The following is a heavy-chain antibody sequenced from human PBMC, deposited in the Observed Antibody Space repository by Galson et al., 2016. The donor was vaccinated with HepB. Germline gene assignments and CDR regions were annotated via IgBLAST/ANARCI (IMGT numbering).Heavy chain of an antibody. CDR2: IYYGGNT. CDR3: ARPFQGRGGGASFDP. V-gene: IGHV4-39*01. Sequence: SETLSLTCTVSGGSISRNNFYWGWIRQPPGKGLEWIGNIYYGGNTYYNPSLKSRVTMSVDTSKNQFSLKLSSVTAAGTAVYYCARPFQGRGGGASFDPWGQGTLVTVSS. CDR1: GGSISRNNFY. D-gene: IGHD3-10*01. J-gene: IGHJ5*02.